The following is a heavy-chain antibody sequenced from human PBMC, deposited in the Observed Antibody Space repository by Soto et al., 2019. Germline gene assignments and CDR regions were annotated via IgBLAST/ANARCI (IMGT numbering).Heavy chain of an antibody. CDR1: GGSISSGGYY. CDR2: IYYSGST. J-gene: IGHJ5*02. D-gene: IGHD2-2*01. Sequence: SETLSLTCTVSGGSISSGGYYWSWIRQHPGKGLEWIGYIYYSGSTYYNPSLKSRVTISVDTSKNQFSLKLSSVTAADTAVYYCARDVIVVVPASTNNWFDPWGQGTLVTVSS. V-gene: IGHV4-31*03. CDR3: ARDVIVVVPASTNNWFDP.